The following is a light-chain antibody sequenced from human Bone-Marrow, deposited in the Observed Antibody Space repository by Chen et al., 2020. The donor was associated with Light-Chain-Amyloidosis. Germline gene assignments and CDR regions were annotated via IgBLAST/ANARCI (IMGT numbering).Light chain of an antibody. CDR1: SSAVGGDNH. V-gene: IGLV2-14*01. Sequence: QSALTQPASVSGSPGQSITISCTGTSSAVGGDNHVSWYQQHPDKAPKLMIYEVTNRPSWVPDRFSGSKSDNTASLTISGLQTDDEADYFCSSYTITNARVFGSGTRVTVL. CDR3: SSYTITNARV. CDR2: EVT. J-gene: IGLJ1*01.